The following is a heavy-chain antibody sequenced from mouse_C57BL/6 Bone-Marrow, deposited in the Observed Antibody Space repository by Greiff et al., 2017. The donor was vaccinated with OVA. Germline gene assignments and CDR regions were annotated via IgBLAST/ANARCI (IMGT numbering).Heavy chain of an antibody. D-gene: IGHD1-1*01. J-gene: IGHJ3*01. CDR1: GFNIKDDY. V-gene: IGHV14-4*01. Sequence: VQLKESGAELVRPGASVKLSCTASGFNIKDDYMHWVKQRPEQGLEWIGWIDPENGDTEYASKFQGKATITADTSSNTAYLQLSSLTSEDTAVYYCTRGIYYYGSSYLFAYWGQGTLVTVSA. CDR2: IDPENGDT. CDR3: TRGIYYYGSSYLFAY.